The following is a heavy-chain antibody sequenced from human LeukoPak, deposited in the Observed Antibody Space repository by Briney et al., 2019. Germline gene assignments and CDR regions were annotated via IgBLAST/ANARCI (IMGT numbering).Heavy chain of an antibody. D-gene: IGHD3-22*01. CDR2: IYYCGST. CDR3: ARTDLYYYDSTIWFDP. CDR1: GGSISSYY. J-gene: IGHJ5*02. Sequence: PSETLSLTCTVSGGSISSYYSSWIRHPPGKGLEWIGYIYYCGSTNYNPSLKRRVTISVDTSKNQFSLKLSSVTAADTAVYHCARTDLYYYDSTIWFDPWGQGTLVTVSS. V-gene: IGHV4-59*01.